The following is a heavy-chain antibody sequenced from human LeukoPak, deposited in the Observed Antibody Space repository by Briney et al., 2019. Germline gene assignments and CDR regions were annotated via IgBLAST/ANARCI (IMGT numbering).Heavy chain of an antibody. Sequence: GGSLRLSCAASGFTFSSYGMHWVREAPGKGLEWVAVISYDGSNKYYADSVKGRFTISRDNSKNTLYLQMNSLRAEDTAVYYCAKFISPDYYDSSGSEYYFDYWGQGTLVTVSS. V-gene: IGHV3-30*18. CDR3: AKFISPDYYDSSGSEYYFDY. CDR2: ISYDGSNK. CDR1: GFTFSSYG. J-gene: IGHJ4*02. D-gene: IGHD3-22*01.